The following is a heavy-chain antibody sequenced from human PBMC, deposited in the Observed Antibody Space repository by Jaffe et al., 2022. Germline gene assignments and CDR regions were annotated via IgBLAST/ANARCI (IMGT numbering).Heavy chain of an antibody. J-gene: IGHJ5*02. D-gene: IGHD2-15*01. V-gene: IGHV4-39*01. Sequence: QLQLQESGPGLVKPSETLSLTCTVSGGSISSSSYYWGWIRQPPGKGLEWIGSIYYSGSTYYNPSLKSRVTISVDTSKNQFSLKLSSVTAADTAVYYCASQPPGYCSGGSCGKVWFDPWGQGTLVTVSS. CDR3: ASQPPGYCSGGSCGKVWFDP. CDR2: IYYSGST. CDR1: GGSISSSSYY.